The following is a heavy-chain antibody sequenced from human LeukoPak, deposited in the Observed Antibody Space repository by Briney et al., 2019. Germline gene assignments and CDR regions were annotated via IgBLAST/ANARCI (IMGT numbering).Heavy chain of an antibody. CDR1: GFTFSSYW. Sequence: GGSLRLSCAASGFTFSSYWMSWVRQAPGRGLEWVANIKQDGSEKYYVDSVKGRFTISRDNAKNSLYLQMNSLRAEDTAVYYCARDTASYQLLDAFGIWGQGTMVTVSS. J-gene: IGHJ3*02. D-gene: IGHD2-2*01. CDR3: ARDTASYQLLDAFGI. V-gene: IGHV3-7*01. CDR2: IKQDGSEK.